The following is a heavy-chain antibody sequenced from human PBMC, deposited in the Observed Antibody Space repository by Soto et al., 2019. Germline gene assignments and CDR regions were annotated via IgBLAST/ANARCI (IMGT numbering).Heavy chain of an antibody. CDR1: GFSFSNVW. D-gene: IGHD2-15*01. CDR2: IRSNTDGGTM. V-gene: IGHV3-15*05. Sequence: EVHLVESGGGLVKPGGSLRLSCAASGFSFSNVWMSWVRQAPGKGLEWVGRIRSNTDGGTMDYATPVKGRFTISRDDSKNTLYLQMDSVKSEDTAVYYCRLYCSGANCHSDAFGNWGQGTMVTVSS. CDR3: RLYCSGANCHSDAFGN. J-gene: IGHJ3*02.